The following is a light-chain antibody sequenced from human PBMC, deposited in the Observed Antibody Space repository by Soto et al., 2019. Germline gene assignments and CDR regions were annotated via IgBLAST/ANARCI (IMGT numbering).Light chain of an antibody. CDR1: QSVLYNSNSQNY. CDR2: WAS. J-gene: IGKJ3*01. Sequence: DIVMTQSPASLAASLGERLTLNCKSSQSVLYNSNSQNYLAWYQQRPGQPPKLLIYWASTRESGVPDRFSGSWSATNFNLTISSLQTEDVAVYYCQQYHSTPFTFGPGTRVDVK. CDR3: QQYHSTPFT. V-gene: IGKV4-1*01.